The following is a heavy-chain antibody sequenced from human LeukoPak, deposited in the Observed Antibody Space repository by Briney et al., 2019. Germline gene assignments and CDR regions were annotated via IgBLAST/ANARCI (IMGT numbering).Heavy chain of an antibody. CDR3: ASGRQLGY. J-gene: IGHJ4*02. Sequence: PGGSLRLSRGASGFTFSSYWMSWVRQAPGKGLEWVANIKEDGSEKYYVASVKGRFSISRDNAKNSLYLQMNSLRAEDTAVYYCASGRQLGYWGQGTLVTVSS. V-gene: IGHV3-7*01. CDR2: IKEDGSEK. CDR1: GFTFSSYW. D-gene: IGHD3-16*01.